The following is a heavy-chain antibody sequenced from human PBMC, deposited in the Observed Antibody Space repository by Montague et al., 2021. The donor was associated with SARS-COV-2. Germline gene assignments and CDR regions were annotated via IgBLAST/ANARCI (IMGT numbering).Heavy chain of an antibody. V-gene: IGHV4-59*01. CDR1: SDSISIYD. D-gene: IGHD1-1*01. CDR2: VYYSGST. J-gene: IGHJ4*02. CDR3: ARGERGARYNHYFDY. Sequence: SETLSLTCTVSSDSISIYDWSWIRQPPGKGLEWIGYVYYSGSTNYNPSLKSRVTISVDTPKNQFSLKLMSVTAADTAVYYCARGERGARYNHYFDYWGQGTLVTVSS.